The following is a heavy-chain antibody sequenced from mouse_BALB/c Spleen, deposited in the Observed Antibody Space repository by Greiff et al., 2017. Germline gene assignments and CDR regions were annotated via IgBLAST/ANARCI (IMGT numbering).Heavy chain of an antibody. D-gene: IGHD2-4*01. V-gene: IGHV1-7*01. J-gene: IGHJ3*01. CDR3: ARSTVITAWFAY. CDR1: GYTFTSYW. Sequence: VQRVESGAELAKPGASVKMSCKASGYTFTSYWMPWVKQRPGKGLEWIGYINTSTGYTEYNQKFKDKATLTADNSSSTAYMQLSSLTSEDSAVYYCARSTVITAWFAYWGQGTLVTVSA. CDR2: INTSTGYT.